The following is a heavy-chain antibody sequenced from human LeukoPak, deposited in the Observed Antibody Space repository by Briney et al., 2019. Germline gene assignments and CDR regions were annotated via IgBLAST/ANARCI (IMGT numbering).Heavy chain of an antibody. CDR2: LSGSVGST. CDR1: GLPFSSHA. V-gene: IGHV3-23*01. CDR3: SKDYGDD. Sequence: QPGVSLKLSYAASGLPFSSHAMSWVRQAPGKRLEWVSALSGSVGSTYYADSVKGRFTISRDNSKNTLYLQMHSLRPEDPAVYYYSKDYGDDWGQGTLVTVSS. J-gene: IGHJ4*02. D-gene: IGHD3-10*01.